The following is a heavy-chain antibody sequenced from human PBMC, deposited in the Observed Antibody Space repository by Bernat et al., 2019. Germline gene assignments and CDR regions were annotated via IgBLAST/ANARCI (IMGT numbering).Heavy chain of an antibody. CDR1: GFTFSSYS. V-gene: IGHV3-21*05. CDR3: ARDRRRTQTDDFDY. J-gene: IGHJ4*02. Sequence: EVQLVESGGGLVKPGGSLRLSCAASGFTFSSYSMNWVRQAPGKGLEWVSYISSSSSYLYYADSVKGRFTISRDNAKNSLYLQMNSLRAEDTAVYYCARDRRRTQTDDFDYWGQGTLVTVSS. CDR2: ISSSSSYL.